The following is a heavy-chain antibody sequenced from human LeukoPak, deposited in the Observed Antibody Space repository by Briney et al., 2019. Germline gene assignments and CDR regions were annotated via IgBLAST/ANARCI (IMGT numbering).Heavy chain of an antibody. V-gene: IGHV4-31*03. CDR1: GGSIISGGYY. CDR3: ARSDSSGYSFGY. J-gene: IGHJ4*02. D-gene: IGHD3-22*01. CDR2: IYYSGST. Sequence: SETLSLTCTVSGGSIISGGYYWSWIRQHPGKGLEWIGYIYYSGSTYYNPSLKSRVTISVDTSKNQFSLKLSSVTAADTAIYYCARSDSSGYSFGYWGQGTLVTVSS.